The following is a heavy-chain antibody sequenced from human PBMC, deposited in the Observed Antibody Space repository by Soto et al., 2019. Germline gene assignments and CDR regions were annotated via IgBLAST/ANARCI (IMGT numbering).Heavy chain of an antibody. V-gene: IGHV1-2*04. CDR3: ARDREAAAGTVWYYYYGMAV. D-gene: IGHD6-13*01. CDR2: INPNSGGT. Sequence: ASVKVSCKASGYTFTGYYMHWVRQAPGQGLEWMGWINPNSGGTNHAQKFQGWVTMTRDTSISTAYMELSRLRSDDTAVYYCARDREAAAGTVWYYYYGMAVWGQGTTVTGSS. J-gene: IGHJ6*02. CDR1: GYTFTGYY.